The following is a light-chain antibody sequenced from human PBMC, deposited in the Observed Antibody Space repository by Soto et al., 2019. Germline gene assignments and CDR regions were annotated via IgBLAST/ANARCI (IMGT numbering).Light chain of an antibody. CDR1: SSDVGIYNY. CDR3: CSYGGAYTFVI. Sequence: QLVLTQPRSVSGSPGQSVTISCTGTSSDVGIYNYVSWYQQHPGKAPKLIIFDVTKRPSGVPDRFSGSKSGNTASLTISGLQAEDEADYFCCSYGGAYTFVIFGGGTKLTVL. V-gene: IGLV2-11*01. J-gene: IGLJ2*01. CDR2: DVT.